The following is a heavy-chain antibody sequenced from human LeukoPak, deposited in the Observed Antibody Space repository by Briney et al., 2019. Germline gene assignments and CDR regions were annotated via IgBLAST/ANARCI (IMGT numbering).Heavy chain of an antibody. Sequence: SETLSLSCIVSGGSSSSRSYYWGWIRQPPGKGLEWIGSIYYSGSTYYNPSLKTRVTISVDTSKNQFSLKLTSVTAADTAVYYCARHASVDGNWPRPLDYWGQGSLVTVSS. V-gene: IGHV4-39*01. CDR2: IYYSGST. CDR1: GGSSSSRSYY. D-gene: IGHD6-19*01. CDR3: ARHASVDGNWPRPLDY. J-gene: IGHJ4*02.